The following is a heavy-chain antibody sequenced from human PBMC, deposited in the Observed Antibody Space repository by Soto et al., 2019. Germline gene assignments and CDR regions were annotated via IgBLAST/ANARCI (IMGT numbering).Heavy chain of an antibody. CDR1: GYTFTSYG. J-gene: IGHJ6*02. Sequence: ASVKVSCKASGYTFTSYGISWVRQAPGQGLEWMGWISAYNGNTNYAQKLQGRVTMTTDTSTSTAYMELRSLRSDDTAVYYCARDRGEYYDILTGYSDYYYYGMDVWGQGTTVTVSS. D-gene: IGHD3-9*01. V-gene: IGHV1-18*01. CDR2: ISAYNGNT. CDR3: ARDRGEYYDILTGYSDYYYYGMDV.